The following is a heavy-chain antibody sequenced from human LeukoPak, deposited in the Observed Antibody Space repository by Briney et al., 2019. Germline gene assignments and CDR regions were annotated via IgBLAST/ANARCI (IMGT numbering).Heavy chain of an antibody. Sequence: SETLSLTCSVSGGSIRSSRHYWGWIRQAPGKGLEWIGGIYYSGSTYYNPSLKSRITTSVDASKNEFSLKLSSVTAADTATYYCARQAVVGATRWFDPWGQGILVTVSS. D-gene: IGHD1-26*01. V-gene: IGHV4-39*01. CDR3: ARQAVVGATRWFDP. CDR1: GGSIRSSRHY. J-gene: IGHJ5*02. CDR2: IYYSGST.